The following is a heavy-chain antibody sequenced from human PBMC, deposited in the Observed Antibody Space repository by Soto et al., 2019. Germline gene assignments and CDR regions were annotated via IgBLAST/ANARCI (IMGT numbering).Heavy chain of an antibody. Sequence: ASVKVSCKASGYTFTGYYMHWVRQAPGQGLEWMGWINPNSGGTNYAQKFQGRVTMTRDTSISTAYMELSRLRSDDTAVYYCARVNVFGLYKVATAIGYWGQGTLVTVSS. D-gene: IGHD5-18*01. V-gene: IGHV1-2*02. CDR2: INPNSGGT. J-gene: IGHJ4*02. CDR3: ARVNVFGLYKVATAIGY. CDR1: GYTFTGYY.